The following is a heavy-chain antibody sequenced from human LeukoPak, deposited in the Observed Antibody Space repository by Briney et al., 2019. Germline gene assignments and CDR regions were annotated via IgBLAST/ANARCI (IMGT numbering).Heavy chain of an antibody. J-gene: IGHJ4*02. CDR2: IRYDGNNK. CDR3: AKDLSYGGNRGFDY. D-gene: IGHD4-23*01. CDR1: GFNFRDYG. Sequence: GGSLRLSCATSGFNFRDYGMHWVRQAPGKGLEWVAFIRYDGNNKYYADSVKGRFTISRDNSKNTLYLQMNSLRVEDTAVYYCAKDLSYGGNRGFDYWGQGTLVTVSS. V-gene: IGHV3-30*02.